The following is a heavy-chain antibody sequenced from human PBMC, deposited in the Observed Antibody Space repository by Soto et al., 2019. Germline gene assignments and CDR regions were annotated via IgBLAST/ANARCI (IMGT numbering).Heavy chain of an antibody. D-gene: IGHD3-22*01. CDR2: IYYSGST. V-gene: IGHV4-59*01. J-gene: IGHJ4*02. CDR3: ASLYDSSGYFDY. CDR1: GGSISSYY. Sequence: PSETLSLTCTVSGGSISSYYWSWIRQPPGKGLEWIGYIYYSGSTNYNPSLKSRVTISVDTSKNQFSLKLSSVTAADTAVYYCASLYDSSGYFDYWGQGTLVTVSS.